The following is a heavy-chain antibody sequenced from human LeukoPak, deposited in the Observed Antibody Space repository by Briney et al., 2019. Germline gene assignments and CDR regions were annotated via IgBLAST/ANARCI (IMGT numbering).Heavy chain of an antibody. J-gene: IGHJ3*02. CDR2: IYYSGST. CDR1: GGSISSSSYY. CDR3: ARDSRIVGATLDAFDI. V-gene: IGHV4-39*07. D-gene: IGHD1-26*01. Sequence: PSETLSLTCTVSGGSISSSSYYWGWIRQPPGKGLEWIGSIYYSGSTYYNPSLKSRVTISVDTSKNQFSLKLSSVTAADTAVYYCARDSRIVGATLDAFDIWGQGTMVTVSS.